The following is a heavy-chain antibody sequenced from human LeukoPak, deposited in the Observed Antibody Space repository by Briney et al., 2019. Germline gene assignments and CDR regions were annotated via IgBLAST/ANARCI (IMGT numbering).Heavy chain of an antibody. Sequence: GGSLRLSCAGCGFTLNNYLMSGVGQAPGKGLEWVSVLFTGGGRTLYADSVKGRFTISGDTSRTTLYLQMNGLRAEDTAVYYCAKECDYSPGHKFDLWGQGTLVTVSS. CDR1: GFTLNNYL. V-gene: IGHV3-23*01. CDR2: LFTGGGRT. D-gene: IGHD3-10*01. CDR3: AKECDYSPGHKFDL. J-gene: IGHJ4*02.